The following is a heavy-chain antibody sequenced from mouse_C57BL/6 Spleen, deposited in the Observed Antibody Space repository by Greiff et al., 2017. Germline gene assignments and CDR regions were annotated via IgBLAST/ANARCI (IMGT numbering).Heavy chain of an antibody. J-gene: IGHJ4*01. D-gene: IGHD1-1*01. CDR2: IDPENGDT. Sequence: VQLQQSGAELVRPGASVKLSCTASGFNIKDDYMHWVKQRPEQGLEWIGWIDPENGDTEYASKFQGKATITADTSSNTAYLQLSSLTSEDTAVYYCTTIPHYYGSSFYAMDYWGQGTSVTVSS. CDR3: TTIPHYYGSSFYAMDY. V-gene: IGHV14-4*01. CDR1: GFNIKDDY.